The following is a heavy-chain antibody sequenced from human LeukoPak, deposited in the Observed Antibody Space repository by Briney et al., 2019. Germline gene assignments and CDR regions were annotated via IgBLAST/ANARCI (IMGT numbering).Heavy chain of an antibody. CDR2: ISYDGSNK. V-gene: IGHV3-30-3*01. CDR1: GFTFSSYV. J-gene: IGHJ3*02. D-gene: IGHD4-17*01. Sequence: PGRSLRLSCAASGFTFSSYVMHWVRQAPGKGLEWVAVISYDGSNKYYADSVKGRFTISRDNSKNTLFLQMNSLRAEDTAVYYCARGSRVTTRLDAFDIWGQGTMVTVSS. CDR3: ARGSRVTTRLDAFDI.